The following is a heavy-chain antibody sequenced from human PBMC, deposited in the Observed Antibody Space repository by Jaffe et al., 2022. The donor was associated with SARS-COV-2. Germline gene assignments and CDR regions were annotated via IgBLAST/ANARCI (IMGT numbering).Heavy chain of an antibody. CDR2: INHSGST. CDR1: GESFSGYY. J-gene: IGHJ4*02. D-gene: IGHD3-16*02. V-gene: IGHV4-34*01. CDR3: ARGRGYVWGSHRYFDY. Sequence: QVQLQQWGAGLLKPSETLSLTCAVYGESFSGYYWSWIRQPPGKGLEWIGEINHSGSTNYNASLKSRVTISVDTSKKHLSLKLSSVTAADTAVYYCARGRGYVWGSHRYFDYWGQGTLVTVSS.